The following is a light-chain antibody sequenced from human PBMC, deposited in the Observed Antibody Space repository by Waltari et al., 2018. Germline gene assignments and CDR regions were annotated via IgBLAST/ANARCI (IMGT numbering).Light chain of an antibody. CDR3: QKYVSLPVT. Sequence: EIVLTQSPGTLSLSQGERATLSCRASQSVARSLAWYQQKPGQAPRLLIYDASSRATGIPDRFSGSGSGTDFSLTISRLEPEDFAVHYCQKYVSLPVTFGQGTKVEIK. J-gene: IGKJ1*01. CDR1: QSVARS. V-gene: IGKV3-20*01. CDR2: DAS.